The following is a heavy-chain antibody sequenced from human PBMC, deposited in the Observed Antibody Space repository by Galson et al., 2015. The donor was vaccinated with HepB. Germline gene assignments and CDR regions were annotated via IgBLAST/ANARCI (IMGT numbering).Heavy chain of an antibody. CDR1: GYIFTSYE. J-gene: IGHJ5*02. Sequence: SVKVSCKASGYIFTSYEINWVRQAPGQGLEWMGWMNPNSGNTGYAEKFQGRVTMTRNTSIRTAYMELSSLRSEDTAVYYCARGRTGYDILVDPWGQGTLVTVSS. CDR3: ARGRTGYDILVDP. D-gene: IGHD3-9*01. V-gene: IGHV1-8*01. CDR2: MNPNSGNT.